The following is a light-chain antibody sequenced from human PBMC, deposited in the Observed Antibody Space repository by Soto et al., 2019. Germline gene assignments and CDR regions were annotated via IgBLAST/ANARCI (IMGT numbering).Light chain of an antibody. V-gene: IGKV1-5*03. CDR1: QSLNDW. Sequence: DIQVTQSPSTLSASVGDRVTITCRASQSLNDWLAWYQQKPGKAPKLLIYKASGLESGVPARFSGSGSGTEFTLTISSLQADDFATYYSQQYNGYPWTFGQGTKVEIK. J-gene: IGKJ1*01. CDR2: KAS. CDR3: QQYNGYPWT.